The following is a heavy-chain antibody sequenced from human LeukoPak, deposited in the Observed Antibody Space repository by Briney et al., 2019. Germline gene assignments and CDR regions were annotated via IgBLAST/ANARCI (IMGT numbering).Heavy chain of an antibody. V-gene: IGHV1-69*05. Sequence: ASVKVSCKASGGTFSSYAISWVRQAPGQGLEWMGGIIPIFGTANYAQKFQGRVTITTDESTSTAYMELSSLRSEDTAVYYCAAYGSSTSSDAFDIWGQGTMVTVSS. CDR3: AAYGSSTSSDAFDI. CDR1: GGTFSSYA. J-gene: IGHJ3*02. D-gene: IGHD2-2*01. CDR2: IIPIFGTA.